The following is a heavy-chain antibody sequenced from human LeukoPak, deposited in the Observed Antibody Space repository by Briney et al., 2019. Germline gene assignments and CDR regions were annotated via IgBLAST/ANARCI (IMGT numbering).Heavy chain of an antibody. CDR1: GFTVSSNY. Sequence: GGSLRLSCAASGFTVSSNYMSWVRQAPGKGQEWVSVIYSGGSTYYADSVKGRFTISRDNSKNTLYLQMNSLRAEDTAVYYCAGDRMDYYGSGSKSYYYGMDVWGQGTTVTVSS. D-gene: IGHD3-10*01. J-gene: IGHJ6*02. CDR2: IYSGGST. V-gene: IGHV3-66*01. CDR3: AGDRMDYYGSGSKSYYYGMDV.